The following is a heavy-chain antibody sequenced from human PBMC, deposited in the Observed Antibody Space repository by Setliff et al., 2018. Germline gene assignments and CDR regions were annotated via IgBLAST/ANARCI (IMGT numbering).Heavy chain of an antibody. V-gene: IGHV3-21*01. CDR2: ISSSSSYI. D-gene: IGHD2-15*01. CDR3: ARTDPGNGGFLDY. CDR1: GFTFSSYS. J-gene: IGHJ4*02. Sequence: LSLSCAASGFTFSSYSMNWVRQAPGKGLEWVSSISSSSSYIYYADSVKGRFTISRDNAKNSLHLQMNSLRAEDTAVYYCARTDPGNGGFLDYWGQGALVTVSS.